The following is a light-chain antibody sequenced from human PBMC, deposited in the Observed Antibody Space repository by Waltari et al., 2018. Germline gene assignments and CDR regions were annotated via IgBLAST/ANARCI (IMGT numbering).Light chain of an antibody. V-gene: IGKV4-1*01. CDR1: QSVLYSSNNKNY. CDR3: QQYYSTPQT. J-gene: IGKJ2*01. Sequence: DIVMTQSPDSLAVSLGERATINCKSSQSVLYSSNNKNYLAWYQQKPGQPPKLRIYWASTRDSGVPDRFSGSGSGTDFTLTISSLQAEDVAVYYCQQYYSTPQTFGQGTKLEIK. CDR2: WAS.